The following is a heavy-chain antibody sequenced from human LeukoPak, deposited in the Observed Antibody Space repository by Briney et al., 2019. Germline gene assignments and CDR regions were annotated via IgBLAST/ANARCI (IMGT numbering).Heavy chain of an antibody. Sequence: SETLSLTCTVSPGSISRGCYYWSWIRPPAGEGLEWIWRNYTSGSTNYNPSLKSRVTISVDTSKNQFSLKLSSVTAADTAVYYCARRPNRYTGYYYYMDVWGKGTTVTISS. D-gene: IGHD1-14*01. V-gene: IGHV4-61*02. CDR1: PGSISRGCYY. J-gene: IGHJ6*03. CDR2: NYTSGST. CDR3: ARRPNRYTGYYYYMDV.